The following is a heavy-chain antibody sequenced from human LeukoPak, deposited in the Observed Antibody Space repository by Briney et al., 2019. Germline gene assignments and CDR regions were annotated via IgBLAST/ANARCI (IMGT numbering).Heavy chain of an antibody. J-gene: IGHJ4*02. CDR1: GFTFSSYS. Sequence: SGGSLRLSCAASGFTFSSYSMNWVRQAPGKGLEWVSSISSSSSYIYYADSVKGRFTISRDNAKNSLYLQMNSLRAEDTAVYYCARLLRYCSGGSCYHDYWGQGTLVTVSS. D-gene: IGHD2-15*01. CDR3: ARLLRYCSGGSCYHDY. V-gene: IGHV3-21*01. CDR2: ISSSSSYI.